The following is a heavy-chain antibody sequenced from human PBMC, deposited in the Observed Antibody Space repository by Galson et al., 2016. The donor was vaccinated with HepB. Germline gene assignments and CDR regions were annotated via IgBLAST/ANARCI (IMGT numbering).Heavy chain of an antibody. CDR2: ISYDGSNK. CDR1: GFTFSSYG. Sequence: SLRLSCAASGFTFSSYGMHWVRQAPGKGLEWVAVISYDGSNKYYADSVKGRFTISRGNSKNTLYLQMNSLRAEDTAVYYCAKRGPYDYIWGSSMDVWGKGTTVTVSS. CDR3: AKRGPYDYIWGSSMDV. D-gene: IGHD3-16*01. V-gene: IGHV3-30*18. J-gene: IGHJ6*04.